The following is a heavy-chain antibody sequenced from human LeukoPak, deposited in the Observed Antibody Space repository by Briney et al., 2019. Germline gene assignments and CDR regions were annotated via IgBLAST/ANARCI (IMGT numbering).Heavy chain of an antibody. J-gene: IGHJ6*02. CDR1: GYTFTSYN. CDR3: ARGPRKAYGGKSYYYGMDV. D-gene: IGHD2-15*01. Sequence: ASVKVSCKASGYTFTSYNISWVRQAPGQGLEWMGWISAYNGDTNYEQKLQGRVTMTTDTSTRTAFMELRSLISDDTAVYYCARGPRKAYGGKSYYYGMDVWGQGTTVTVSS. V-gene: IGHV1-18*01. CDR2: ISAYNGDT.